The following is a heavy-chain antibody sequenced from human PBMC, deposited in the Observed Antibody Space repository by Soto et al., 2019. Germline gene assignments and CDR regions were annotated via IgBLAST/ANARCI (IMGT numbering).Heavy chain of an antibody. CDR1: GFTFSSYG. V-gene: IGHV3-33*01. CDR2: IWYDGSNK. Sequence: PGGSLRLSFAASGFTFSSYGMHWVRRAPGKGLEWVAVIWYDGSNKYYADSVKGRFTISRDNSKNTLYLQMNSLRAEDTAVYYCARDLAREYSSGWYSDQNWFDPWGQGTLVTVSS. CDR3: ARDLAREYSSGWYSDQNWFDP. D-gene: IGHD6-19*01. J-gene: IGHJ5*02.